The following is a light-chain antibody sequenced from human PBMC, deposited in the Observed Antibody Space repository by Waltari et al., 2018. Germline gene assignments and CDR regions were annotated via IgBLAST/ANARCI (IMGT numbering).Light chain of an antibody. V-gene: IGKV1-13*02. Sequence: AIQFTQSPSSLSASVGDSVTIASRASQDINSDLAWYQQKPGKAPKLLIYYASSLQSGVPSRFSGSGSGTDFTLTISSLQPEDFATYHCQHFKTYPITFGQGTRLEIK. CDR1: QDINSD. CDR3: QHFKTYPIT. CDR2: YAS. J-gene: IGKJ5*01.